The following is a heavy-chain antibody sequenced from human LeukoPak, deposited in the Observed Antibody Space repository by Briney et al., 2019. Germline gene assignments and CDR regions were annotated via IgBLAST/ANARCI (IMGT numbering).Heavy chain of an antibody. CDR1: GGTFSSYA. Sequence: GASVKVSCKASGGTFSSYAISWVRQAPGQGLEWMGRIIPILGIANYAQKFQGRVTITADKSTSTAYMELSSLRSDDTAVYYCAKVGVGHFDYWGQGTLVTVSS. CDR2: IIPILGIA. CDR3: AKVGVGHFDY. V-gene: IGHV1-69*04. D-gene: IGHD2-15*01. J-gene: IGHJ4*02.